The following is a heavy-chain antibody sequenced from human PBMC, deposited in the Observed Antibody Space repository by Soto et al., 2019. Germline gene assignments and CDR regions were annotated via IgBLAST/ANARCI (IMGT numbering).Heavy chain of an antibody. CDR2: ISGSGGST. V-gene: IGHV3-23*01. Sequence: EVQLLESGGGLVQPGGSLRLSCAASGFTFSSYAMSWVRQAPGKGLVWVSAISGSGGSTYYADSVKGRFTISRDNSKNTRYQQMNSLSAEDTAVYYCGKGERGFCTNGVCYKGYYFDYWGQGTMVTVSS. D-gene: IGHD2-8*01. CDR3: GKGERGFCTNGVCYKGYYFDY. J-gene: IGHJ4*02. CDR1: GFTFSSYA.